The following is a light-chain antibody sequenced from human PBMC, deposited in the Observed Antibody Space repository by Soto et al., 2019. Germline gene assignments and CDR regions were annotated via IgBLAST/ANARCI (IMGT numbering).Light chain of an antibody. J-gene: IGKJ4*01. CDR3: RQRYNWPLT. CDR2: DAF. CDR1: QSIGNS. Sequence: TVLTQSPGTLSLSPGERATLSCKASQSIGNSLGWFQQKPGQAPRLLIDDAFNRATGIPARFTGSGSGSDFTLTISSLEPEDFGVYYCRQRYNWPLTFGGGTKVEIK. V-gene: IGKV3-11*01.